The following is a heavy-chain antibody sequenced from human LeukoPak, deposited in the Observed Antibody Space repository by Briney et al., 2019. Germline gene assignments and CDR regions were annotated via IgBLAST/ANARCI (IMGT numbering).Heavy chain of an antibody. D-gene: IGHD6-19*01. CDR2: INHSGST. CDR1: GGSFSGYY. J-gene: IGHJ4*02. V-gene: IGHV4-34*01. Sequence: PSETPSLTCAAYGGSFSGYYWSWIRQPPGKGLEWIGEINHSGSTNYNPSLKSRVTISVDTSKNQFSLKLSSVTAADTAVYYCARGGAARPAIAVAGRAKKNQFDYWGQGTLVTVSS. CDR3: ARGGAARPAIAVAGRAKKNQFDY.